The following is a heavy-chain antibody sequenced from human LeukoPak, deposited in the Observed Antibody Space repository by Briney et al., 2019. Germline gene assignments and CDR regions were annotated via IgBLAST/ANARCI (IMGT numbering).Heavy chain of an antibody. V-gene: IGHV3-9*03. CDR3: VKDRSYSSTFGFDM. CDR1: GFTFDDYA. J-gene: IGHJ3*02. CDR2: ISWNSGRT. Sequence: GRSLRLSCVASGFTFDDYAMHWVRQGPGMGLEWVSGISWNSGRTGYADSVKGRFTISRDNAKNSLYLQMNTLRPEDMALYYCVKDRSYSSTFGFDMWGQGTMVTVSS. D-gene: IGHD6-13*01.